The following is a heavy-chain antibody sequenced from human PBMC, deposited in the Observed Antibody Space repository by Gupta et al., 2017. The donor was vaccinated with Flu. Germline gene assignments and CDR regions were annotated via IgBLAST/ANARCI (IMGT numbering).Heavy chain of an antibody. CDR1: GFTLTHYY. D-gene: IGHD3-22*01. CDR3: ARGGYYSSDAFDI. J-gene: IGHJ3*02. Sequence: EGQLLQPVGGLVQPGRSLRLSRAASGFTLTHYYMHWVRQAPGKGLESVSRIYSDGTSTSYADSVKGRFTISRDNAKNTLYLQMNSLRVEDTAVYYSARGGYYSSDAFDIWGQGTVVTVSS. CDR2: IYSDGTST. V-gene: IGHV3-74*01.